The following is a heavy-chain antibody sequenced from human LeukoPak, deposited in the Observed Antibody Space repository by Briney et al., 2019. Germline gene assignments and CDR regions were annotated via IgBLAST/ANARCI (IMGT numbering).Heavy chain of an antibody. CDR3: ARGADGSYSSGSYSSHYGMDV. J-gene: IGHJ6*02. CDR1: GFTVSSNY. D-gene: IGHD6-19*01. Sequence: GGSLRLSCAASGFTVSSNYMSWVRQAPGKGLEWVSVIYRGGSTYYADSVKGRFTISRDNSKNTLYLQMNNLRAEDTAVYYCARGADGSYSSGSYSSHYGMDVWGQGTTVTVSS. CDR2: IYRGGST. V-gene: IGHV3-66*01.